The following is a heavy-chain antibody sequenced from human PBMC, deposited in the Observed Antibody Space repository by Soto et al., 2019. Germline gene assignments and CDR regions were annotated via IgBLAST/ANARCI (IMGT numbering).Heavy chain of an antibody. CDR3: TSSPAFGGGHTPL. CDR1: GFSITNTW. D-gene: IGHD3-16*01. V-gene: IGHV3-15*07. J-gene: IGHJ4*01. CDR2: VKSKADGVTA. Sequence: EVQLVESGGGLVQPGGSLRLSCAASGFSITNTWMHWVRQAPGKGLEWVGRVKSKADGVTADYAAPVKGRFTVSRDDSKKTQYLQMKSLQMEDTAVYYCTSSPAFGGGHTPLWGHGTLVTVST.